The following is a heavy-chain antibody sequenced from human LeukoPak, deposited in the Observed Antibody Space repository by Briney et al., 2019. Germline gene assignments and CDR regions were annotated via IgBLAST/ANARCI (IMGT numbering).Heavy chain of an antibody. CDR1: GGSTSSYY. V-gene: IGHV4-59*08. J-gene: IGHJ4*02. D-gene: IGHD1-26*01. CDR2: IYYSGSA. Sequence: SETLFLTFTVSGGSTSSYYWSWIRQPPGKGLEWIGYIYYSGSANYNPSLKSRVTISVDTSKNQFSLKLSSVTAADTAVYYCARSYSGSYDYFDYWGQGTLVTVSS. CDR3: ARSYSGSYDYFDY.